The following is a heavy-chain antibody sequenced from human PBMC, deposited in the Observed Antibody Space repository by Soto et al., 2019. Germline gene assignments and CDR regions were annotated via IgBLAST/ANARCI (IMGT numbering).Heavy chain of an antibody. Sequence: SETLSLTCTVSGGSIISGGYYWSWIRQHPGKGLEWIGYIYYSGSTYYNPSLKSRVTISVDTSKNQFSLKLSSVTAADTAVYYCARGLIERGDIVVVPAAIVPDYWGQGTLVTVSS. D-gene: IGHD2-2*01. CDR1: GGSIISGGYY. V-gene: IGHV4-31*03. CDR2: IYYSGST. CDR3: ARGLIERGDIVVVPAAIVPDY. J-gene: IGHJ4*02.